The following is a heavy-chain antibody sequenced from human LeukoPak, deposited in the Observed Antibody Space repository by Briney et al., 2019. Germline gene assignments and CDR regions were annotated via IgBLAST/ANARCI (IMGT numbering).Heavy chain of an antibody. CDR3: ARSLLLRVFYFDY. J-gene: IGHJ4*02. CDR2: IKQDGSEK. V-gene: IGHV3-7*01. CDR1: GFTFSGYW. D-gene: IGHD3-22*01. Sequence: GGSLRLSCAASGFTFSGYWMSWVRQAPGKGLEWVANIKQDGSEKYYVDSVKGRFTISRDNAKNSLYLQMNSLRAEDTAVYYCARSLLLRVFYFDYWGQGTLVTVSS.